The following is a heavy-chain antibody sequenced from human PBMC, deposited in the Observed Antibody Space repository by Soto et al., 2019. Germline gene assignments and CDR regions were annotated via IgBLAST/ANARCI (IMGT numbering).Heavy chain of an antibody. V-gene: IGHV4-30-2*01. CDR2: IYHSGST. CDR3: ARDSPPPRE. J-gene: IGHJ4*02. Sequence: SETLSLTCAVSGGSISSGGYSWSWIRQPPGKGLEWIGYIYHSGSTYYNPSLKSRVTISVDRSRNQFSLKLSSVTAADTAVYYCARDSPPPREWGQGTLVTVSS. CDR1: GGSISSGGYS.